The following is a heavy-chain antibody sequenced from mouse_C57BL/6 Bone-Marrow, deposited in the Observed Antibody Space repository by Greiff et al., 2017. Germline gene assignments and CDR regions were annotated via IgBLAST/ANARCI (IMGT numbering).Heavy chain of an antibody. D-gene: IGHD1-1*01. V-gene: IGHV5-4*01. Sequence: EVQLVESGGGLVKPGGSLKLSCAASGFTFSSYAMSWVRQTPEKRLEWVATISDGGSYTYYPDNVKGRFTISRDNAKNTLYLQMSHLTSEDTAMYYCARVLITTVVANDYWGQGTTLTVSS. CDR1: GFTFSSYA. CDR2: ISDGGSYT. CDR3: ARVLITTVVANDY. J-gene: IGHJ2*01.